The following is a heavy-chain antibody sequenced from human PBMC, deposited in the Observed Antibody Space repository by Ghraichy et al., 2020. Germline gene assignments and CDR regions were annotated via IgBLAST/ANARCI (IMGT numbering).Heavy chain of an antibody. Sequence: SLTCAVYGGSFSGYYWSWILQPPGKGLEWIGEISHSGVTNYNPSLKSRVTISVDTSKNQFSLKLSSVTAADTAVYYCARLGRGHYMDVWGKGTTVIVS. D-gene: IGHD7-27*01. CDR1: GGSFSGYY. CDR3: ARLGRGHYMDV. CDR2: ISHSGVT. J-gene: IGHJ6*03. V-gene: IGHV4-34*01.